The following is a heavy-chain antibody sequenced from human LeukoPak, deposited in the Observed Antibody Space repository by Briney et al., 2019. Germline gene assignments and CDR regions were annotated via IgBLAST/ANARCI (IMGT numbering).Heavy chain of an antibody. J-gene: IGHJ4*02. D-gene: IGHD2-21*02. CDR1: GFTFSSYS. CDR3: ARDVFCGGDCYSPKCN. Sequence: GGSLRLSCAASGFTFSSYSMNWVRQAPGKGLEWVANINQDGSEKYYVDSVKGRFTISRDNAENSLFLQLNSLRAEDTAVYYCARDVFCGGDCYSPKCNWGQGTLVTVSS. CDR2: INQDGSEK. V-gene: IGHV3-7*01.